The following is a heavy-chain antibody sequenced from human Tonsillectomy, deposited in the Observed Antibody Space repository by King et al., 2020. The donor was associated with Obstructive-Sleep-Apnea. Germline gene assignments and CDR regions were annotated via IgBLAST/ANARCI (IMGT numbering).Heavy chain of an antibody. CDR2: TYYTGTT. D-gene: IGHD3-22*01. J-gene: IGHJ4*02. Sequence: QLQESGPGLVKPSETLSLTCTVSGGSIGSNSYYWVWIRQPPGKGLEWIGNTYYTGTTYYHPSLKVRVTISVDTSKNQFSLILTSVTAADTAVYYCASESLYYYDSSGYYYRTPDYWGQGTLVTVSS. V-gene: IGHV4-39*07. CDR3: ASESLYYYDSSGYYYRTPDY. CDR1: GGSIGSNSYY.